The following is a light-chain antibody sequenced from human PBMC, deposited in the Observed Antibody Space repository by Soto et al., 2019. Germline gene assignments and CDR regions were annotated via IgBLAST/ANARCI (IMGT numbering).Light chain of an antibody. CDR3: QQYNDWPRT. Sequence: EIVLTQSPGTLSLSPGERATLSCRASQSISSNLAWYQQKPGQAPSLLIFGASTRATGVPARFSGSESGTEFTLTISTLQSEDVAVYFCQQYNDWPRTFGGGTKVDIK. J-gene: IGKJ4*01. CDR1: QSISSN. V-gene: IGKV3-15*01. CDR2: GAS.